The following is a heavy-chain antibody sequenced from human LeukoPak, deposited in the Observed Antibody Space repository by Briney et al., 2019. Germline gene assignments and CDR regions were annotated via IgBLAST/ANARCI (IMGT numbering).Heavy chain of an antibody. CDR3: ARDRVSMIRGVTAFDY. V-gene: IGHV3-21*01. J-gene: IGHJ4*02. Sequence: AGGSLRLSCAASGFTFSSYWMHWVRQAPGKGLEWVSSISSSGSYIYYADSVKGRFTISRDNAKNSLYLQMNSLRAEDTAVYYCARDRVSMIRGVTAFDYWGQGTLVTVSS. D-gene: IGHD3-10*01. CDR2: ISSSGSYI. CDR1: GFTFSSYW.